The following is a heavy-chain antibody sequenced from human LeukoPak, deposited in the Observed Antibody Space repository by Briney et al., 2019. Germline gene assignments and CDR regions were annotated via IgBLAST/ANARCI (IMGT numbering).Heavy chain of an antibody. J-gene: IGHJ4*02. CDR1: GGTFSSYA. CDR2: IIPIFGTA. V-gene: IGHV1-69*13. CDR3: AKDSPRQYYYDSSGYYFFDY. D-gene: IGHD3-22*01. Sequence: GASVKVSCKASGGTFSSYAISWVRQAPGQGLEWMGGIIPIFGTANYAQKFQGRVTITADESTSTAYMELSSLRSEDTAVYYCAKDSPRQYYYDSSGYYFFDYWGQGTLVTVSS.